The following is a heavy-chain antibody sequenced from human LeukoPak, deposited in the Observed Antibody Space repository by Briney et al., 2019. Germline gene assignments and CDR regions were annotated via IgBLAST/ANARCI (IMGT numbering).Heavy chain of an antibody. Sequence: SETLSLTCTVSGGSISSGSYYWSWIRQPAGKGLEWIGRIYTSGSTNYNPSLKSRVTISVDTSKNQFSLKLSSVTAADTAVYYCARGYYYDSSGYYGGAFDIWGQGTMVTVSS. V-gene: IGHV4-61*02. D-gene: IGHD3-22*01. J-gene: IGHJ3*02. CDR1: GGSISSGSYY. CDR2: IYTSGST. CDR3: ARGYYYDSSGYYGGAFDI.